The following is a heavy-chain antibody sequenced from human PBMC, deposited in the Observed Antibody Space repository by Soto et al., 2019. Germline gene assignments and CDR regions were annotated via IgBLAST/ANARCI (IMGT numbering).Heavy chain of an antibody. V-gene: IGHV4-61*01. CDR2: VSNSGST. D-gene: IGHD3-16*01. J-gene: IGHJ4*02. CDR3: AKVGGGGPVTAAIGRFDS. CDR1: GASVSTPTYY. Sequence: SETLSLTCFVSGASVSTPTYYWTWIRQPPGKGLEWIGYVSNSGSTNYNPSLQSRVTISADTSKNQFSLKLRSVTAADTAMYYCAKVGGGGPVTAAIGRFDSWGQGTQVTVSS.